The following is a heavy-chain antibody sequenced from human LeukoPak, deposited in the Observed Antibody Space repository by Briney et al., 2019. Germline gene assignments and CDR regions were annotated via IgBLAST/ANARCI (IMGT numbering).Heavy chain of an antibody. Sequence: PETLSLTCTISGDSMSGYSWSWLRQPAGKELEWIGRIYTSYFTEYNLSLDGRVTMSIDTSKNQFSLMLDSVTAADTAIYYCARVHIVTGTYFDSWGQGALVTVSS. D-gene: IGHD3-10*01. J-gene: IGHJ4*02. CDR1: GDSMSGYS. CDR2: IYTSYFT. CDR3: ARVHIVTGTYFDS. V-gene: IGHV4-4*07.